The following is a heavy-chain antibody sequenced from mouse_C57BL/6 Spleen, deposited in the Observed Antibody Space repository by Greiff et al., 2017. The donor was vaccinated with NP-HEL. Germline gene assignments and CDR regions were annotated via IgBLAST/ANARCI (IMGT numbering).Heavy chain of an antibody. V-gene: IGHV1-69*01. D-gene: IGHD4-1*01. CDR1: GYTFTSYW. CDR3: ARSGTGEYYFDY. J-gene: IGHJ2*01. CDR2: IDPSDSYT. Sequence: QVQLKQPGAELVMPGASVKLSCKASGYTFTSYWMPWVKQRPGQGLEWIGEIDPSDSYTNYNQKFKGKSTLTVDKSSSTAYMQLSSLTSEDSAVYYCARSGTGEYYFDYWGQGTTLTVSS.